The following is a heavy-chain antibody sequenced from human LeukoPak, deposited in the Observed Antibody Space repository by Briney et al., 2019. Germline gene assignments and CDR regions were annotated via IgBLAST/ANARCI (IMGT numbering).Heavy chain of an antibody. CDR2: IYSSGST. CDR3: ARGRANYDSTGYYY. Sequence: PLETLSLTCSVSGGSINSYYWTWIRQPPGKGLEWVGYIYSSGSTKYNPSLKSRVTITIDTSENQFSLKLSSVTAADTAVYYCARGRANYDSTGYYYWGQGILVTVSS. D-gene: IGHD3-22*01. CDR1: GGSINSYY. J-gene: IGHJ4*02. V-gene: IGHV4-59*01.